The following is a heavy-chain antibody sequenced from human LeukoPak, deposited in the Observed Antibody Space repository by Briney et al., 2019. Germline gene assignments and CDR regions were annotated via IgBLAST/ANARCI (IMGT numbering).Heavy chain of an antibody. J-gene: IGHJ4*02. D-gene: IGHD3-22*01. Sequence: SETLSLTCAVYGGSFSGYYWSWIRQPPGKGLEWIGEINHSGSTNYNPSLKSRVTISVDTSKNQFSLKLSSVTAADTAVYYCAKDPTFHYYDSSGYYEPRYYFDYWGQGTLVTVSS. V-gene: IGHV4-34*01. CDR1: GGSFSGYY. CDR3: AKDPTFHYYDSSGYYEPRYYFDY. CDR2: INHSGST.